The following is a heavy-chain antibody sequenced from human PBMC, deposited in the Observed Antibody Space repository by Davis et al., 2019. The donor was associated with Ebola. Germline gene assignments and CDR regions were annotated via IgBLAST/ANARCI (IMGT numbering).Heavy chain of an antibody. Sequence: GESLMISCAASGITFSSHVMSWVRQAPGKGLEWVSTITGGGIAYYTESVEGRFTISRDNAKNTLYLQVNSLRAEDTAVYYCARDLIQLWLDYWGQGTLVTVSS. CDR2: ITGGGIA. V-gene: IGHV3-23*01. J-gene: IGHJ4*02. D-gene: IGHD5-18*01. CDR1: GITFSSHV. CDR3: ARDLIQLWLDY.